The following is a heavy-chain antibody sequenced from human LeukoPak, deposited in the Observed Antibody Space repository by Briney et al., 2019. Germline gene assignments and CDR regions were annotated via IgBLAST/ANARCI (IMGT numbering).Heavy chain of an antibody. CDR3: ARENYDILTGYYDYYYYYYMDV. CDR2: ISGSGGNT. J-gene: IGHJ6*03. CDR1: GFTFNNYA. D-gene: IGHD3-9*01. V-gene: IGHV3-23*01. Sequence: GGSLRLSCAASGFTFNNYAMSWVRQAPGKGLEWVSDISGSGGNTYYADSVKGRFTISRDNSKNTLYVQMNSLRAEDTAIYYCARENYDILTGYYDYYYYYYMDVWGKGTTVTISS.